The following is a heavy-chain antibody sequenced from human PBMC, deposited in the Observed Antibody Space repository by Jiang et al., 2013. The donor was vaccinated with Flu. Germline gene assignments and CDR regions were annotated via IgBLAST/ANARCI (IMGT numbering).Heavy chain of an antibody. CDR1: GGSISSYY. CDR2: IYYSGST. D-gene: IGHD2-21*02. CDR3: AGPYCGGDCSSYPT. Sequence: GSGLVKPSETLSLTCTVSGGSISSYYWSWIRQPPGKGLEWIGYIYYSGSTNYNPSLKSRVTISVDTSKNQFSLKLSSVTAADTAVYYCAGPYCGGDCSSYPTWGQGTMVTVSS. V-gene: IGHV4-59*01. J-gene: IGHJ3*01.